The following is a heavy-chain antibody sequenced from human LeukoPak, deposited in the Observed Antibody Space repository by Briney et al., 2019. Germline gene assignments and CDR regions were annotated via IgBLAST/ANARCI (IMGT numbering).Heavy chain of an antibody. CDR1: GGSFSSYV. V-gene: IGHV1-69*04. CDR3: ARDRPGWFDP. CDR2: IIPVLGVS. Sequence: ASVKVSCKASGGSFSSYVITWVRQAPGQGLEWMGRIIPVLGVSNFAQKFEGRVTITADKSTSTAYMELRSLRSDDTAVYYCARDRPGWFDPWGQGTLVTVSS. J-gene: IGHJ5*02.